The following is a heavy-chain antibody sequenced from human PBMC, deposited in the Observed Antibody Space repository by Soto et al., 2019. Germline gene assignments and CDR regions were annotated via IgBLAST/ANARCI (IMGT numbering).Heavy chain of an antibody. D-gene: IGHD4-17*01. CDR3: ARDQYGDLSNYYYYGMDV. J-gene: IGHJ6*02. V-gene: IGHV3-30-3*01. CDR1: GFTFSSYA. Sequence: QVQLVESGGGVVQPGRSLRLSCAASGFTFSSYAMHWVRQAPGKGLEWVAVISYDGSNKYYADSVKGRFTISRDNSKNTLYLQMNSLRAEDTAVYYCARDQYGDLSNYYYYGMDVWGQGTTVTVSS. CDR2: ISYDGSNK.